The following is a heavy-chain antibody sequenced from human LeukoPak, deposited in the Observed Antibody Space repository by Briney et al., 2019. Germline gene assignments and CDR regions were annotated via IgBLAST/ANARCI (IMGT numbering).Heavy chain of an antibody. CDR2: VIPIFGTA. Sequence: GASVKVSCKASGGTFSSYAISWVRQAPGQGLEWMGGVIPIFGTANYAQKFQGRVTITTDESTSTAYMELSSLRSEDTAVYYCARIPHPLSYSSSLLKVYFDYWGQGTLVTVSS. CDR3: ARIPHPLSYSSSLLKVYFDY. D-gene: IGHD6-13*01. CDR1: GGTFSSYA. V-gene: IGHV1-69*05. J-gene: IGHJ4*02.